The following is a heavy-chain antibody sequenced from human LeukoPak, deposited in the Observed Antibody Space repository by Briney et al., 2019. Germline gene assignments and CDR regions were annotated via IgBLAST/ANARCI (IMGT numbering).Heavy chain of an antibody. J-gene: IGHJ4*02. CDR1: GFTFSSSS. D-gene: IGHD3-22*01. V-gene: IGHV3-21*01. Sequence: GGSLRLSCAASGFTFSSSSMIWVRQAPGKGLEWVSSISDSSNYMRYADSVKGRFTISRDNSKNTLFVQMSSLRAEDTAVYYCARGEYYSDTSSYFDYWGQGALVTVSS. CDR2: ISDSSNYM. CDR3: ARGEYYSDTSSYFDY.